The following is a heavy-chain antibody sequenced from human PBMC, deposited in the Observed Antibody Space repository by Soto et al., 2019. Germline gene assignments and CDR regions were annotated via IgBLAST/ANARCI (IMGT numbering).Heavy chain of an antibody. V-gene: IGHV1-69*13. D-gene: IGHD6-6*01. CDR3: SGGGSSSKADLRTIPFDY. CDR1: GGTFSSYA. J-gene: IGHJ4*02. CDR2: IIPIFGTA. Sequence: RASVKVSCKASGGTFSSYAISWVRQAPGQGLEWVGGIIPIFGTANYAQKFQGRVTITADESTSTAYMELSSLRSEDTAVYYCSGGGSSSKADLRTIPFDYWGQGTLVTVSS.